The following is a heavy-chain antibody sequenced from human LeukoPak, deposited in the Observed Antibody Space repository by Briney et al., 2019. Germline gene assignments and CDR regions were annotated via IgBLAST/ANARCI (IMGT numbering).Heavy chain of an antibody. V-gene: IGHV1-2*02. D-gene: IGHD3-10*01. Sequence: GASVKVSCKASGYTFTGYYMHWVRQAPGQGLECMGWINPNSGGTNYAQKFQGRVTMTRDTSISTAYMELSRLRSDDTAVYYCASLEYGSGSYYRDDAFDIWGQGTMVTVSS. CDR2: INPNSGGT. J-gene: IGHJ3*02. CDR3: ASLEYGSGSYYRDDAFDI. CDR1: GYTFTGYY.